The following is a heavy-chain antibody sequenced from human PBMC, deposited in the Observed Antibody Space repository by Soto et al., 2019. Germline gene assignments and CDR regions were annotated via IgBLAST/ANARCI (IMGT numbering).Heavy chain of an antibody. CDR3: AKLTSTVIAYHFDY. J-gene: IGHJ4*02. Sequence: GGSLRLSCAASGFTFSSYAMSWVRQAPGKGLEWVSAISGSGGSTYSADSVKGRFTISRDSSKNRLYLQMNSLRAEDTAVYYCAKLTSTVIAYHFDYWGQGTLVTVSS. D-gene: IGHD2-21*01. CDR2: ISGSGGST. CDR1: GFTFSSYA. V-gene: IGHV3-23*01.